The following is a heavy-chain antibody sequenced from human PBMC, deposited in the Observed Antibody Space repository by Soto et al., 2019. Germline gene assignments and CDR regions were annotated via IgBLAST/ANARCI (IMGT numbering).Heavy chain of an antibody. J-gene: IGHJ4*02. CDR1: GGSFTSNNW. Sequence: QVQLQESGPGLVKPSGTLSLTCAVSGGSFTSNNWSTWVRQPPGQGLEWIGEIYRTGSTNYNPTPKSRVTISLDNSENQSSLKVTSLTAADTAVYYCASRDPGTSVDYWGQGTLVTVSS. CDR2: IYRTGST. CDR3: ASRDPGTSVDY. D-gene: IGHD1-7*01. V-gene: IGHV4-4*02.